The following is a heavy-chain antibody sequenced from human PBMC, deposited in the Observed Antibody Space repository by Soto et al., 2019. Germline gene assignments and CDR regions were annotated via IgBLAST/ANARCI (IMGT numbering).Heavy chain of an antibody. D-gene: IGHD6-19*01. J-gene: IGHJ4*02. CDR1: GFSLANYP. CDR2: SSPRGDTI. Sequence: GGSLRLSCVASGFSLANYPMNWVRQTPGKGLEWISYSSPRGDTIYYADSVEGRFTISRDNARNSLSLHMSSLRDEDSAPYYCAKGPHTNVGWPYYFESWGQGDPVTV. CDR3: AKGPHTNVGWPYYFES. V-gene: IGHV3-48*02.